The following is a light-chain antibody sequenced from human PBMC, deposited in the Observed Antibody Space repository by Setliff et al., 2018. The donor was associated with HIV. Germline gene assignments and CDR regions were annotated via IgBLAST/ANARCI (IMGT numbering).Light chain of an antibody. V-gene: IGLV2-11*01. CDR2: DVT. Sequence: QSALTQPRSVSGSPGQSVTISGTGTSSDVGGYNYVSWYQQHPGKAPKLMIYDVTKRPSGVPDRFSGSKSGNTASLTISGLQAEDEADYYCCSYAGSAYVFGTGTKVTVL. CDR3: CSYAGSAYV. CDR1: SSDVGGYNY. J-gene: IGLJ1*01.